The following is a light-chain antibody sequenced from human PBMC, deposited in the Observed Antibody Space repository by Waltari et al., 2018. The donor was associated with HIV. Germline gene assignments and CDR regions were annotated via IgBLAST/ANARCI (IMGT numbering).Light chain of an antibody. Sequence: SALTQPPSASAAPGQNDTISCSGSASKIGQFYVCWYQQFPGTPPNLIIFNNDQRNSGVPDRFSASKSGTSATLDITGLQTGDEADYYCGTWDASLNLAGVFGVGTRLTVL. CDR2: NND. V-gene: IGLV1-51*01. CDR1: ASKIGQFY. J-gene: IGLJ3*02. CDR3: GTWDASLNLAGV.